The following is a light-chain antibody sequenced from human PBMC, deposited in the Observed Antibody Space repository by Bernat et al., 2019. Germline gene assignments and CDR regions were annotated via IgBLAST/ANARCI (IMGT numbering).Light chain of an antibody. J-gene: IGKJ5*01. CDR3: QQYGSSPPIT. Sequence: EIVMTQSPATLSVSPGESVTLSCRASQSVIRNVAWFQQKPGQAPRLLIYGASSRATGIPDRFSGSGSGTDFTLTISRLEPEDFAVYYCQQYGSSPPITFGQGTRLEIK. CDR1: QSVIRN. V-gene: IGKV3-20*01. CDR2: GAS.